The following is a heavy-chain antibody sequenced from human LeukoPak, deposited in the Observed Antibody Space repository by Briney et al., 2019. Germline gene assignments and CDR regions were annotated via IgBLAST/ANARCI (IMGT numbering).Heavy chain of an antibody. J-gene: IGHJ6*03. Sequence: SVKVSCKASGGTFSSYAISWVRQAPGQGLEWMGWIIPIFGTANYAQKFQGRATITTDESTSTAYMELSSLRSEDTAVYYCARGRYLSRVRDCSSTSCYYSYYYYYMDVWGKGTTVTVSS. D-gene: IGHD2-2*01. CDR1: GGTFSSYA. CDR2: IIPIFGTA. V-gene: IGHV1-69*05. CDR3: ARGRYLSRVRDCSSTSCYYSYYYYYMDV.